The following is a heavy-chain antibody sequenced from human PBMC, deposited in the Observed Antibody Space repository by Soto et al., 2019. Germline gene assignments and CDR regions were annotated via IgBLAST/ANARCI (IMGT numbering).Heavy chain of an antibody. Sequence: QVQLQESGPGLVKPSQTLSLTCTVSGGSISSGGYYWSWIRQHPGKGLEWIGYIYYSGSTYYNPSLKSRVTISVDTSKNQFSLKLSSVTAAATAVYYCARGVTMVREVMHTPYFDYWGQGTLVTVSS. CDR1: GGSISSGGYY. CDR2: IYYSGST. V-gene: IGHV4-31*03. J-gene: IGHJ4*02. D-gene: IGHD3-10*01. CDR3: ARGVTMVREVMHTPYFDY.